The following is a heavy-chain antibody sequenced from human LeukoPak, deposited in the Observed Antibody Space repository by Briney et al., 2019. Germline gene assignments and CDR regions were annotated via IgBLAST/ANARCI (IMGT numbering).Heavy chain of an antibody. J-gene: IGHJ4*02. Sequence: ASVKVSCKASGYSFTNYGISWVRQDPGQGLEWMGWISAYNGNTNYAQKFQGTDTMTTDISTSTAYIELRSVRSADTGVFYCWRDWADSRSGGEVGYLDYWGQGTLVIVSS. CDR1: GYSFTNYG. D-gene: IGHD6-13*01. CDR2: ISAYNGNT. CDR3: WRDWADSRSGGEVGYLDY. V-gene: IGHV1-18*01.